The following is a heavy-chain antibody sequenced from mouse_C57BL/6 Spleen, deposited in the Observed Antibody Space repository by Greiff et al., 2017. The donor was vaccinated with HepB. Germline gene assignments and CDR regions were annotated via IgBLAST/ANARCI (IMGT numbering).Heavy chain of an antibody. V-gene: IGHV1-15*01. Sequence: VQLQQSGAELVRPGASVTLSCKASGYTFTDYEMHWVKQTPVHGLEWIGAIDPETGGTAYNQKFKGKAILTADKSSSTAYMALRSLTSEDSAVYYCTRSRSYWGQGTTLTVSS. CDR1: GYTFTDYE. CDR2: IDPETGGT. J-gene: IGHJ2*01. CDR3: TRSRSY.